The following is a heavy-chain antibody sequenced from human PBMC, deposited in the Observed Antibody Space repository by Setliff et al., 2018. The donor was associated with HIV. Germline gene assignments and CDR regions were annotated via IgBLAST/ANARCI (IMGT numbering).Heavy chain of an antibody. CDR1: GFTFNTYA. V-gene: IGHV3-9*01. CDR3: ARDLDPYFAMAV. Sequence: PGGSLRLSCAASGFTFNTYAVHWVRQVPGRGLEWVSGISWNGETKGYADSVKGRFAISRDNARNSLFLEMTRLSAEDTAVYYCARDLDPYFAMAVWGQGTTVTVSS. CDR2: ISWNGETK. J-gene: IGHJ6*02.